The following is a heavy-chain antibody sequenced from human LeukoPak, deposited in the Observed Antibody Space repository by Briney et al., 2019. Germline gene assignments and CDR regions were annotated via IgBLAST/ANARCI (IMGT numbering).Heavy chain of an antibody. J-gene: IGHJ4*02. V-gene: IGHV3-48*04. CDR1: GFTFSSYS. CDR3: ARGPLYYYDSSGYNGGDY. D-gene: IGHD3-22*01. CDR2: ISSSSSTI. Sequence: GGSLRLSCAASGFTFSSYSMNWVRQAPGKGLEWVSYISSSSSTIYYADSVKGRFTISRDNAKNSLYLQMNGLRAEDTAVYYCARGPLYYYDSSGYNGGDYWGQGTLVTVSS.